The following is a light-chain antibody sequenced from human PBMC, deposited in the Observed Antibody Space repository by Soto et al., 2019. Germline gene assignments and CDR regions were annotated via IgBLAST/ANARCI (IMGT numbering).Light chain of an antibody. CDR2: DAS. CDR3: QQYNSYSPWT. CDR1: QSISSW. J-gene: IGKJ1*01. Sequence: DLLMTPSPSTLSASVGDRVTITCRASQSISSWLAWYQQKPGKAPKLLIYDASSLESGVPSRFSGSGSGTEFTLTISSLQPDDFASYYCQQYNSYSPWTFGQGTKVEIK. V-gene: IGKV1-5*01.